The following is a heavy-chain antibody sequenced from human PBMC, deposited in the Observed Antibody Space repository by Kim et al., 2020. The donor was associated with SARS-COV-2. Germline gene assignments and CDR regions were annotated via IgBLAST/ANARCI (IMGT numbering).Heavy chain of an antibody. D-gene: IGHD3-16*02. CDR2: T. Sequence: TTYAQRFQGRGTLTRDTSTTTVYMELSSLRYEDTAVYYCARARYSQPVDYWGQGTLVTVSS. V-gene: IGHV1-46*01. J-gene: IGHJ4*02. CDR3: ARARYSQPVDY.